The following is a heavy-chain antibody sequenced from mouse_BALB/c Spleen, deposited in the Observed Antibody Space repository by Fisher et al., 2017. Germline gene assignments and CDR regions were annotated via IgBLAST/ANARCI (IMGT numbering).Heavy chain of an antibody. D-gene: IGHD2-1*01. V-gene: IGHV1-69*02. CDR3: ARWDGVYSGAMDY. J-gene: IGHJ4*01. Sequence: HKFKGKATLTVDKSSSTAYMQLSSLASEDSAVYYCARWDGVYSGAMDYWGQGTSVTVSS.